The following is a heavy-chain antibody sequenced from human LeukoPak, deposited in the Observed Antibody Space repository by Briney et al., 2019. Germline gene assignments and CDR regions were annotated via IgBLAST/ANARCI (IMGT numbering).Heavy chain of an antibody. CDR2: ISHSGST. D-gene: IGHD2-15*01. CDR3: ARAKVASRIRLEY. V-gene: IGHV4-34*01. J-gene: IGHJ4*02. CDR1: GGSFSGYY. Sequence: PSETLSLTCAVYGGSFSGYYWTWIRQPPGKGLEWIGEISHSGSTNYIPSLKSRVTISVDTSKNQFSLKLRSVTAADTAVYYCARAKVASRIRLEYWGQGILVTVSS.